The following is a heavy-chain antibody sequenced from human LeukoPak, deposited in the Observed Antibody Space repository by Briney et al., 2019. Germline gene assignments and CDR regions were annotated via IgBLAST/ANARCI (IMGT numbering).Heavy chain of an antibody. V-gene: IGHV4-61*02. D-gene: IGHD4-17*01. CDR1: GGSISSGSYY. Sequence: PSQTLSLTCTVSGGSISSGSYYWSWIRQPAGKGLEWIGRIYTSGSTNYNPSLKSRVTISVDTSKNQFSLKLSSVTAADTAVYYCATRTKLYGDYGVYYMDVWGKGTTVTVSS. CDR3: ATRTKLYGDYGVYYMDV. J-gene: IGHJ6*03. CDR2: IYTSGST.